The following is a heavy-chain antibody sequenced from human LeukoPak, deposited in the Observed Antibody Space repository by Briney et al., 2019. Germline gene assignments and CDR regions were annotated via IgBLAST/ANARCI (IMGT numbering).Heavy chain of an antibody. Sequence: SQTLSLTCTVSGGSISSAGYYWSGSRQPPGKGVGWVGYIYYSGSTYYNPFLKRLVTISVNTSKNQFPLRLGSVAAAVTAVYYCARVVPTPYHYGRDVGGEGHTVRVSS. V-gene: IGHV4-31*01. D-gene: IGHD2-2*01. CDR2: IYYSGST. J-gene: IGHJ6*01. CDR1: GGSISSAGYY. CDR3: ARVVPTPYHYGRDV.